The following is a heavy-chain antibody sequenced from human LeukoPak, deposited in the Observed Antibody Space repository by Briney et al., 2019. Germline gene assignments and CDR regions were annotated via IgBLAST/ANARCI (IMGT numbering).Heavy chain of an antibody. CDR3: ARDITMIVQRHNWFDP. V-gene: IGHV4-4*07. Sequence: PSETLSLTCTVSGGSISSYYWSWIRQPAGKGLEWIGRIYTSGSTNYNPSLKSRVTMSVDTSKNQFSLKLSSVTAADTAVYYCARDITMIVQRHNWFDPWGQGTLVTVSS. CDR2: IYTSGST. D-gene: IGHD3-22*01. J-gene: IGHJ5*02. CDR1: GGSISSYY.